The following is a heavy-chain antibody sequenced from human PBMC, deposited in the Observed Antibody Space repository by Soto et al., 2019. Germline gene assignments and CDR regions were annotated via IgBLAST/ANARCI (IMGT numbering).Heavy chain of an antibody. Sequence: PSETLSLTCNVSGVPITTGGFYWSWIRQHPGKGLEWMGYIYHTGRTYYNPSLKSQATVSIDTSKNQFSLTLHSVTGADTAMYYCARAGSNMGYYSYYGFEVWGQGTSVTVSS. CDR3: ARAGSNMGYYSYYGFEV. V-gene: IGHV4-31*01. J-gene: IGHJ6*02. CDR1: GVPITTGGFY. CDR2: IYHTGRT. D-gene: IGHD4-4*01.